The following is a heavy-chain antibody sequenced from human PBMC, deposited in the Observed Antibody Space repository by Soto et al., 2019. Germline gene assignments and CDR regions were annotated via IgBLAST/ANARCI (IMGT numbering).Heavy chain of an antibody. J-gene: IGHJ4*02. CDR1: GGSLSSGASY. V-gene: IGHV4-30-4*08. D-gene: IGHD2-8*01. Sequence: QVQLQESGPGLVRPSQTLSLTCSVSGGSLSSGASYWSWIRQPPGKGLEWSGYIYNSGTTSYNPSLKSRVTISADTSKNQFSLNLSSVTAADTAVYYCAAEDIVLMVYAFDYWGQGILVTVSS. CDR2: IYNSGTT. CDR3: AAEDIVLMVYAFDY.